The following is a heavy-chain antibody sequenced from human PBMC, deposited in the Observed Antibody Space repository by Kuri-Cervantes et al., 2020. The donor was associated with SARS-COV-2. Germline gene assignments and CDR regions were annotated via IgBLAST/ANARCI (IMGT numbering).Heavy chain of an antibody. Sequence: ESLKISCTVSGGSISSSGYYWGWIRQPPGKGLEWIGSIYYSGSTYYNPSLKSRVTISVDTSKNQFSLKLSSVTAADTAVYYCARRYYYMDVWGKGTTVTVSS. CDR1: GGSISSSGYY. CDR3: ARRYYYMDV. V-gene: IGHV4-39*01. J-gene: IGHJ6*03. CDR2: IYYSGST.